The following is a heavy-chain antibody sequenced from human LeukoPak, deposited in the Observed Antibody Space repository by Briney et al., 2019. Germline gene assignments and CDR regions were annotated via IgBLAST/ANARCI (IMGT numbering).Heavy chain of an antibody. CDR3: ARESSLYYESRGYSQNFNY. CDR1: GGSISSCSYY. CDR2: IYTSGST. J-gene: IGHJ4*02. V-gene: IGHV4-61*02. Sequence: SQTLSLTCPVSGGSISSCSYYWIWLRHPAGKGLEWFGRIYTSGSTNYNPSLKSRVTISVDTSKNQFSLKLSSVTAADTAVYYCARESSLYYESRGYSQNFNYWGQGTLVTVPS. D-gene: IGHD3-22*01.